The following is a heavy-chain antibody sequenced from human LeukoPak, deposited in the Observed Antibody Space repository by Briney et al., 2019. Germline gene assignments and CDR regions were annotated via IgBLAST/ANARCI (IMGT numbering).Heavy chain of an antibody. CDR1: GASITSNDCS. Sequence: SETLSLTCTVSGASITSNDCSWSWIRQPPGKGLEWIGMISDSGKTYFNPSLKSRVTISADTSKNQFSLRQTSLTAADTAVYYCARLRVAMVRGVPYFDSWGQGALVTVSS. CDR2: ISDSGKT. CDR3: ARLRVAMVRGVPYFDS. D-gene: IGHD3-10*01. V-gene: IGHV4-39*01. J-gene: IGHJ4*02.